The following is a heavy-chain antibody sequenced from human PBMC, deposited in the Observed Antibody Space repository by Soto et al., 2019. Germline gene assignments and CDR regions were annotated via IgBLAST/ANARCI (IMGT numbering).Heavy chain of an antibody. D-gene: IGHD3-10*01. V-gene: IGHV2-5*02. CDR2: IYWDDDK. CDR1: GFSVSTSEVG. J-gene: IGHJ6*03. CDR3: ARAAPILRGVYYYYYMDV. Sequence: QSTLKESGPTLVKPTQTLTLTCTFSGFSVSTSEVGVGWIRQPPGKALEWLALIYWDDDKRYSPSLKNRLTVTADTSKNQVVLTMTNMDPVYTGTYYCARAAPILRGVYYYYYMDVWGKGTTVTVSS.